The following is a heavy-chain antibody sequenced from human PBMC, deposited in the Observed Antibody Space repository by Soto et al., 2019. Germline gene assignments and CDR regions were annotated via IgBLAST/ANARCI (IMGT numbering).Heavy chain of an antibody. Sequence: GGSLRLSCAASGFTFSYYYMSWIRQAPGKGLEWVSYISSSGSTIYYADSVKGRFTISRDNAKNSLYLQMNSLRAEDTVVHYCARVPDFGVVIPLGYYGMDVWGQGTTVTVSS. CDR2: ISSSGSTI. V-gene: IGHV3-11*01. CDR3: ARVPDFGVVIPLGYYGMDV. J-gene: IGHJ6*02. D-gene: IGHD3-3*01. CDR1: GFTFSYYY.